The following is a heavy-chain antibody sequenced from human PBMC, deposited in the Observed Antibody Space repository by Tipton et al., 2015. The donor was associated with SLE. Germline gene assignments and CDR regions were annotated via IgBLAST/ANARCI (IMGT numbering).Heavy chain of an antibody. J-gene: IGHJ4*02. CDR3: AKARYSSGWLVDY. D-gene: IGHD6-19*01. CDR1: GFTFSSYA. Sequence: SLRLSCAASGFTFSSYAMHWVRQAPGKGLEWVAVISYDGSNKYYADSVKGRFTISRDNSKNTLYLQMNSLRAEDTAVCYCAKARYSSGWLVDYWGQGTLVTVSS. CDR2: ISYDGSNK. V-gene: IGHV3-30-3*01.